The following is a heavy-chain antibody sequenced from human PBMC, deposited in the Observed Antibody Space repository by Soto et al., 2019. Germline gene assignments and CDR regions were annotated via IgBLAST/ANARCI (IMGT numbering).Heavy chain of an antibody. J-gene: IGHJ4*02. D-gene: IGHD4-17*01. CDR3: ARGMTTVTTFDY. CDR1: GGSISSGGYS. Sequence: QLQLQESGSGLVKPSQTLSLTCAGSGGSISSGGYSWGWVRQPPGKGLEWNGYIYNRGSTYYNPSLKSRVIISVDRYKNQVSLKLSSVTAADTAGYYWARGMTTVTTFDYWGQGTLVTVSS. V-gene: IGHV4-30-2*01. CDR2: IYNRGST.